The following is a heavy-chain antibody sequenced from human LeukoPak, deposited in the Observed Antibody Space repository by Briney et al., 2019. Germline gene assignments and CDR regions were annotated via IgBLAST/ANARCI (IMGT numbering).Heavy chain of an antibody. CDR2: IYSGGST. D-gene: IGHD1-20*01. J-gene: IGHJ4*02. CDR1: GFTFGKYW. Sequence: GGSLRLSCVASGFTFGKYWMSWVRQAPGKGLEWVSVIYSGGSTYYADSVKGRFTISRDNSKNTLYLQMNSLRAEDTAVYYCASAPYNWNDGGYFDYWGQGTLVTVSS. V-gene: IGHV3-53*01. CDR3: ASAPYNWNDGGYFDY.